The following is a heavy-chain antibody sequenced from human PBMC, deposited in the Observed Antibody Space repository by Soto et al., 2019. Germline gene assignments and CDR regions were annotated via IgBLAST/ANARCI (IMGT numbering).Heavy chain of an antibody. CDR2: IIPIFGTA. CDR3: ARGAWELLSGPEYFQH. V-gene: IGHV1-69*13. D-gene: IGHD1-26*01. CDR1: GGTFSSYA. Sequence: GASVKVSCKASGGTFSSYAISWVRQAPGQGLEWMGGIIPIFGTANYAQKFQGRVTITADESTSTAYMELSSLRSEDTAVYYCARGAWELLSGPEYFQHWGQGTLVTVSS. J-gene: IGHJ1*01.